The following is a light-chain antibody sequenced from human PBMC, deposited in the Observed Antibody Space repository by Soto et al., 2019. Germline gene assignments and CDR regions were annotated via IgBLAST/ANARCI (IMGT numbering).Light chain of an antibody. J-gene: IGLJ2*01. V-gene: IGLV4-60*02. CDR1: SGHSSYI. CDR2: LEGSGTY. Sequence: QSVLTQSSASSASLGSSVRLTCTLSSGHSSYIIAWHQQQPGKAPRYLMKLEGSGTYNKGSGVPDRFSGSSSGADRYLTISNLKLEDEADYHCETWHSTSQVFGGGTQLTVL. CDR3: ETWHSTSQV.